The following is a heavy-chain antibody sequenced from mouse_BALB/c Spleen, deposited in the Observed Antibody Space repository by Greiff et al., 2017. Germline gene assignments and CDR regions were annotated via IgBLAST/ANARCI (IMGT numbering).Heavy chain of an antibody. CDR1: GYSITSDYA. V-gene: IGHV3-2*02. D-gene: IGHD2-3*01. CDR3: ARDGEGGYYAMDY. Sequence: VQLKQSGPGLVKPSQSLSLTCTVTGYSITSDYAWNWIRQFPGNKLEWMGYISYSGSTSYNPSLKSRISITRDTSKNQFFLQLNSVTTEDTATYYCARDGEGGYYAMDYWGQGTSVTVSS. CDR2: ISYSGST. J-gene: IGHJ4*01.